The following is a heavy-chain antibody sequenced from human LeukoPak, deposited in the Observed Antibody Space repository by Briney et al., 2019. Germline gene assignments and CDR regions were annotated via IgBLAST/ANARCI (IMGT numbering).Heavy chain of an antibody. CDR1: GFSLSTSGVC. Sequence: SGPTLVKPTQTLTLTCDFSGFSLSTSGVCVGWIRQPPGKTLEWLGLIYWDDEKRYSPSLRSRLTITKDTSKNQVVLTMTNMDPADTATYFCARRLVQGSAFDVWGQGKMVTVSS. J-gene: IGHJ3*01. V-gene: IGHV2-5*02. CDR3: ARRLVQGSAFDV. D-gene: IGHD1-26*01. CDR2: IYWDDEK.